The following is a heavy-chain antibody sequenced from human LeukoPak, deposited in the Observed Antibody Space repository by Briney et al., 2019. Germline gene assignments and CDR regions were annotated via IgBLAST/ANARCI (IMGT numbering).Heavy chain of an antibody. CDR2: ISYDGSNE. J-gene: IGHJ4*02. V-gene: IGHV3-30-3*01. Sequence: PGGSLRLSCAASGFTFSYYTMHWVRQAPGKGLEWVAVISYDGSNEYYADSVKGRFTISRDNAKNSLYLQMNSLRAEDTAVYYCARDYGAQRALDYWGQGTLVTVSS. D-gene: IGHD4-17*01. CDR1: GFTFSYYT. CDR3: ARDYGAQRALDY.